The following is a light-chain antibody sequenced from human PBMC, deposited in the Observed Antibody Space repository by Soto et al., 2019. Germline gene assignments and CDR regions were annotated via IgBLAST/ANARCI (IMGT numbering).Light chain of an antibody. CDR3: QQYDTSDTWT. CDR2: DGS. CDR1: QSVRSSY. Sequence: IVLTQSPGTLSLSPVERATLSCRASQSVRSSYLAWYQQKPGQPPRLLIYDGSTRATGIPDRFSGSGSGTDFTLTISKLEPGDFAVYYCQQYDTSDTWTFGQGTKVDIK. V-gene: IGKV3-20*01. J-gene: IGKJ1*01.